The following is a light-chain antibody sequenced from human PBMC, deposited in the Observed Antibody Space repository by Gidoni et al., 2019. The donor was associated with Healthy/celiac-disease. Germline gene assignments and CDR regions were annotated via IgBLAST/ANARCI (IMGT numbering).Light chain of an antibody. CDR1: QGISNY. Sequence: IQMTQSPSSLSASVGDRVTITCRASQGISNYLAWYQQKPGKVPKLLIYDASTLQSGVPSRFSGSGSGTDFTLTIISLQPEDVATYYCQKYNSAPPLTFGGGTKVEIK. CDR2: DAS. CDR3: QKYNSAPPLT. J-gene: IGKJ4*01. V-gene: IGKV1-27*01.